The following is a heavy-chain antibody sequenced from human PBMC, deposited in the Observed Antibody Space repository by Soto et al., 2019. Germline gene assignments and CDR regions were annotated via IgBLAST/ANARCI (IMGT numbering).Heavy chain of an antibody. CDR3: AHRVLRTVFGLVTTTAIYFDF. Sequence: QITLKESGPTVVKPTETLTLTCTFSGFSLTTSGVGVGWVRQSPGKAPEWLALLYWDDDKRYSTSLKSRLTIPKDTSKNQVVLTMANVDPEDTATYYCAHRVLRTVFGLVTTTAIYFDFWGQGTPVVVSS. CDR2: LYWDDDK. CDR1: GFSLTTSGVG. V-gene: IGHV2-5*02. J-gene: IGHJ4*02. D-gene: IGHD3-3*01.